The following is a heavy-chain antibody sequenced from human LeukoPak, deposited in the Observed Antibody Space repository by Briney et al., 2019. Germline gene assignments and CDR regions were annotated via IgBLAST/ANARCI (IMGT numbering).Heavy chain of an antibody. CDR3: ARDGYTYGSFDY. Sequence: SETLSLTCSVSGGSISSSSYFWGWIRQPPGKGLERIGSIYYSGSTYSNPSLKSRVTISVDTSKSQFSLKLSSVTAADTAVYYCARDGYTYGSFDYWGQGTLVTASS. D-gene: IGHD5-18*01. V-gene: IGHV4-39*01. J-gene: IGHJ4*02. CDR1: GGSISSSSYF. CDR2: IYYSGST.